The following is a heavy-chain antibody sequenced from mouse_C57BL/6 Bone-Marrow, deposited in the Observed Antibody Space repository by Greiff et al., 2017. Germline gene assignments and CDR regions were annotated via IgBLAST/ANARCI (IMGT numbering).Heavy chain of an antibody. Sequence: EVKLVESGGGLVKPGGSLKLSCAASGFTFSSYAMSWVRQTPEKRLEWVATISDGGGYTYYPDNVKGRLTISRDNAKNNLYLQMSHLKSEDTAMYYCARGYYYGSTYYAMDYWGQGTSVTVSS. CDR3: ARGYYYGSTYYAMDY. J-gene: IGHJ4*01. D-gene: IGHD1-1*01. CDR1: GFTFSSYA. CDR2: ISDGGGYT. V-gene: IGHV5-4*03.